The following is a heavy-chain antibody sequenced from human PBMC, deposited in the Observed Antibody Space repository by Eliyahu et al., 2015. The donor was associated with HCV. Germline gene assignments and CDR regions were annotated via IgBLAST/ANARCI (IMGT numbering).Heavy chain of an antibody. Sequence: QVQLQESGPGLVKPSXTLSLTCTVSGAXLNNYYWSWIRQPAGKGLEWIGRIYNSGSTDYNPSLKSRVTMSVDTSKNQFSLKLTSVTAADTAVYYCTRGSIAPDFWGQGTTVIVSS. CDR3: TRGSIAPDF. CDR2: IYNSGST. V-gene: IGHV4-4*07. D-gene: IGHD6-6*01. CDR1: GAXLNNYY. J-gene: IGHJ6*02.